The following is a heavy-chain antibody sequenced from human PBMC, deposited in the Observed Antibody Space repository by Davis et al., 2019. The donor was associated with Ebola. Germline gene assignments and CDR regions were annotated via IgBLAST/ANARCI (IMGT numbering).Heavy chain of an antibody. D-gene: IGHD6-13*01. CDR2: ISGSGGST. J-gene: IGHJ5*02. Sequence: GESLKISCAASGFTFSSYAMSWVRQAPGKGLEWVSAISGSGGSTYYADSVKGRFTISRDNSKNTLYLQMNSLRAEDTAVYYCARASTPKWVAAAGIYWFDPWGQGTLVTVSS. CDR3: ARASTPKWVAAAGIYWFDP. V-gene: IGHV3-23*01. CDR1: GFTFSSYA.